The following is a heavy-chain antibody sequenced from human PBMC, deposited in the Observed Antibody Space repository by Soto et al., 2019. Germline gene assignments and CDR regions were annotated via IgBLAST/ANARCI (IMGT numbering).Heavy chain of an antibody. Sequence: ASVKGSCKVSGYTLTELSMHWVRQAPGKGLEWMGGFDPEDGETIYAQKFQGRVTMTEDTSTDTAYMELSSLRSEDTAVYYCATPSRFWSGYPYYFDYWGQGTLVTVSS. D-gene: IGHD3-3*01. CDR1: GYTLTELS. V-gene: IGHV1-24*01. J-gene: IGHJ4*02. CDR2: FDPEDGET. CDR3: ATPSRFWSGYPYYFDY.